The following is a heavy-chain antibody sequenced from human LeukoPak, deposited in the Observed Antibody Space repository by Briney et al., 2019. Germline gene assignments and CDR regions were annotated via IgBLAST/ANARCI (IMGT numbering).Heavy chain of an antibody. V-gene: IGHV3-21*04. D-gene: IGHD1-26*01. CDR3: VRDRGTYRPIDY. J-gene: IGHJ4*02. CDR2: ISYTGTYI. Sequence: GGSLRLSCAASAFSLNAYNMNWVRQAPGKGLEWVSSISYTGTYIYYADSVKGRFTISRDNAQNPLYLQMNSLRAEDTAIYYCVRDRGTYRPIDYWGQGTLVTVSS. CDR1: AFSLNAYN.